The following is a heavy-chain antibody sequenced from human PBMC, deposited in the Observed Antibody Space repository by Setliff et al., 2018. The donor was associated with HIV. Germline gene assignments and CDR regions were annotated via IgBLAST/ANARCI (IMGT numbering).Heavy chain of an antibody. J-gene: IGHJ6*03. CDR2: ISGYNGNT. Sequence: ASVKVSCKASGYTFSRYGISWVRQAPGQGLEWMGWISGYNGNTKYVQKFQGRVTMTTDTSTSTVYMELSRLTSDDTAVYYCARDGRYCSGGSCFTNRASYYYYYMDVWGKGTTVTVSS. CDR1: GYTFSRYG. V-gene: IGHV1-18*01. D-gene: IGHD2-15*01. CDR3: ARDGRYCSGGSCFTNRASYYYYYMDV.